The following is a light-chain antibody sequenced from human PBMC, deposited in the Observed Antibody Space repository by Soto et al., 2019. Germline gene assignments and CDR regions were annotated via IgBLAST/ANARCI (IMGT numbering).Light chain of an antibody. CDR2: GAS. CDR1: QSVSSK. CDR3: QQYGRPPIT. V-gene: IGKV3D-15*01. J-gene: IGKJ5*01. Sequence: ETVMTQSPATLSVSPGERATLSCRASQSVSSKLAWYQQKPGQAPMLLIYGASTRATGIPARFSGSGSGTEFTLTISILEPEDFAVYYCQQYGRPPITFGQGTRLEIK.